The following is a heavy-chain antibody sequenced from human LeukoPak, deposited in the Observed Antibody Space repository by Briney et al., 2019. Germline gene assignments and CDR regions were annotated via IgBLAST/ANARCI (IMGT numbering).Heavy chain of an antibody. CDR2: INLSGGNT. J-gene: IGHJ4*02. Sequence: GASVKVSCKASGYTFTSYYIHWVRQAPGQGLEWMGIINLSGGNTIYAQKFQGRVTMIRDTSTSTVYMELSSLRSEDTAVYYCAREDIVVVVAFDYWGQGTLVTVSS. V-gene: IGHV1-46*01. CDR3: AREDIVVVVAFDY. D-gene: IGHD2-15*01. CDR1: GYTFTSYY.